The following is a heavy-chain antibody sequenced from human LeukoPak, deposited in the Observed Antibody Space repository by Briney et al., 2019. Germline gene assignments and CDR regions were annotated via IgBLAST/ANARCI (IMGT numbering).Heavy chain of an antibody. V-gene: IGHV3-30*04. CDR3: ARVRVRAVLITYYYYSMDV. CDR2: ISYEGGHK. Sequence: PGGSLRLSCAASGFTFSSYAIHWVRQAPGKGLQWVAVISYEGGHKDYANSVKGRFTISRDNSKNTLYLQMNSLRAEDTAVYYCARVRVRAVLITYYYYSMDVWGQGTTVTVSS. J-gene: IGHJ6*02. D-gene: IGHD3-10*01. CDR1: GFTFSSYA.